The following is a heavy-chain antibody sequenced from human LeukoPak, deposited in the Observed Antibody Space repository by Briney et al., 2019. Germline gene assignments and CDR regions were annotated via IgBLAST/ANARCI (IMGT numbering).Heavy chain of an antibody. CDR3: ARARYGGNSEGYFDL. D-gene: IGHD4-23*01. Sequence: SETLSLTCAVSGASISSYYWSWIRWPPGKGLEWIAFIYYSGSTKYNPSLKSRVTISVDTSKNQFSLKLSSVTAADTAVYYCARARYGGNSEGYFDLWGRGTLVTVSS. V-gene: IGHV4-59*01. CDR2: IYYSGST. CDR1: GASISSYY. J-gene: IGHJ2*01.